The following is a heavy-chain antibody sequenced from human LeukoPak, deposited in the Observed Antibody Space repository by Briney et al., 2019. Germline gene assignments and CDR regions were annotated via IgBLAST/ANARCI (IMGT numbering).Heavy chain of an antibody. J-gene: IGHJ4*02. CDR2: INPSGGST. CDR3: AREARITMVRGVIEY. D-gene: IGHD3-10*01. CDR1: GYTFTSYY. V-gene: IGHV1-46*01. Sequence: ASVKVSCKASGYTFTSYYMHWVRQAPGQGLEWMGIINPSGGSTSYAQKFQGRVTMTRDTSTSTVYMELSSLRSEDTAVYYCAREARITMVRGVIEYWGQGTLVTVSS.